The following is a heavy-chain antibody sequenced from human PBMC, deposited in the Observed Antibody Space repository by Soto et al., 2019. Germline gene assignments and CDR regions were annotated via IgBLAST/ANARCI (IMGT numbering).Heavy chain of an antibody. Sequence: GASVKVSFKASGGTFSNYAITWVRQAPGQGLEWMGGIIPFFSTTNYAQKFQGRVTITADESTGTAYMELNSLRSDDTAVYYCARSMTAAGHNWFDPWGKGTLVTVSS. J-gene: IGHJ5*02. CDR3: ARSMTAAGHNWFDP. CDR2: IIPFFSTT. CDR1: GGTFSNYA. V-gene: IGHV1-69*13. D-gene: IGHD6-13*01.